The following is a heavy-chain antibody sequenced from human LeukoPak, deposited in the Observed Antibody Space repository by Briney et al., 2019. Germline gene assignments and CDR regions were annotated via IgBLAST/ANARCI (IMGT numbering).Heavy chain of an antibody. CDR2: ISGSGDNT. Sequence: PGGSLRLSCAASGFTFSSYAMSWVRQAPGKGLEWVSGISGSGDNTYYADSVKGRFTISRDNSRNTLYLQMNSLRAEDTAVYYCPRAPDGYYFDYWGQGTLVTVSS. CDR1: GFTFSSYA. D-gene: IGHD5-24*01. CDR3: PRAPDGYYFDY. J-gene: IGHJ4*02. V-gene: IGHV3-23*01.